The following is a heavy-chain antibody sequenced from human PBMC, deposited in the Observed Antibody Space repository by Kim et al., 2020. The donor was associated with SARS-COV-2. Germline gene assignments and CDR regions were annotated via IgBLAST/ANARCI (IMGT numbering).Heavy chain of an antibody. D-gene: IGHD3-9*01. CDR1: GGSFSAYY. J-gene: IGHJ6*02. CDR2: INSSGTT. Sequence: SETLSLTCAVYGGSFSAYYWSWTRQPPGKGLEWIGDINSSGTTNHNPSLKSRVTISVDTSKTQFSLKLSSVTAADAAVYYCARAGYYDILTGYDYYYGMDVWVQGTTVTVSS. V-gene: IGHV4-34*01. CDR3: ARAGYYDILTGYDYYYGMDV.